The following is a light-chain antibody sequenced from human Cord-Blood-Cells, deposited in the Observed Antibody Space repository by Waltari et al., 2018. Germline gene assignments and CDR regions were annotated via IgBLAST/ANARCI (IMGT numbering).Light chain of an antibody. Sequence: ASVSGSPGQSITISCTGTSSDVGGYNYVSWYQQHPGKAPKLMIYEVSNRPSGVSNRFSGSKSSNTASLTISGLQAEDEADYYCSSYTSSSTLVVFGTGTKVTVL. CDR3: SSYTSSSTLVV. J-gene: IGLJ1*01. CDR2: EVS. V-gene: IGLV2-14*01. CDR1: SSDVGGYNY.